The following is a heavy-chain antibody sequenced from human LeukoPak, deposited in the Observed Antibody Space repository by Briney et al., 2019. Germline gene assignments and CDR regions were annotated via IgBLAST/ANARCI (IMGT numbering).Heavy chain of an antibody. CDR1: GGSLSSYY. D-gene: IGHD4-17*01. CDR2: IYYSGST. V-gene: IGHV4-59*01. J-gene: IGHJ4*02. CDR3: AREPYGDYISYTPSYFDY. Sequence: PSETLSLTCTVSGGSLSSYYWSWIRQPPGKGLEWIGYIYYSGSTNYNPSLKSRVTISVDTSKNQFSLKLSSVTAADTAVYYCAREPYGDYISYTPSYFDYWGQGTLVTVSS.